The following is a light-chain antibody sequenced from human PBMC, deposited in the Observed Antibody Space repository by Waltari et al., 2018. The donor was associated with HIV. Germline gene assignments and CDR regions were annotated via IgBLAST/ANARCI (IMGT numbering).Light chain of an antibody. J-gene: IGKJ2*02. V-gene: IGKV2-28*01. CDR1: QSLLTSDEYTC. CDR3: MQTLQAPWT. CDR2: LNS. Sequence: IVLTQSPLVLPVTRGEPASIPCRSSQSLLTSDEYTCLNWYLQKPGQSPRLLIFLNSNRAPGVPDRFSGSRSGTDFTLRIARVEAEDVGIYYCMQTLQAPWTFGQGTKVE.